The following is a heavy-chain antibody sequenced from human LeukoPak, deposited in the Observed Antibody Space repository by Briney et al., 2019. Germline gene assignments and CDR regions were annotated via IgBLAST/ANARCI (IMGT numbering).Heavy chain of an antibody. CDR3: ARSAGIADAFDI. V-gene: IGHV1-18*01. Sequence: VASVKVSCKSSGYTFTSYGISWVRQAPGQGLEWMGWISAYNGNTNYAQKLQGRVTMTTDTSTSTAYMELRSLRSDETAVYYCARSAGIADAFDIWGQGTMVTVSS. J-gene: IGHJ3*02. CDR1: GYTFTSYG. D-gene: IGHD6-13*01. CDR2: ISAYNGNT.